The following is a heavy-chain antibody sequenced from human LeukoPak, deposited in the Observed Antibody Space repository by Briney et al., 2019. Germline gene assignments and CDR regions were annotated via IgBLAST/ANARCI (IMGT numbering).Heavy chain of an antibody. J-gene: IGHJ4*02. CDR2: IYSSGSA. V-gene: IGHV4-39*07. D-gene: IGHD3-22*01. CDR3: ARKPIVNSAWYYFDY. Sequence: SETLSLTCTVSGGSVNSGAYYWSWIRQPLGKGLEWIGNIYSSGSAYYNPSLKSRVTMSVDTSKNQFSLELSSVTAADTAVYYCARKPIVNSAWYYFDYWGQGTLVTVSS. CDR1: GGSVNSGAYY.